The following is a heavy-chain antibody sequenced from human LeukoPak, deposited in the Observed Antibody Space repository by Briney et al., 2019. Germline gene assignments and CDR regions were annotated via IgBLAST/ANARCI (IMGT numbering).Heavy chain of an antibody. J-gene: IGHJ4*02. D-gene: IGHD4-11*01. CDR2: IRYEGSEK. CDR1: GFTFSTHG. CDR3: AKDGYYSNYYYFDY. Sequence: SGGSLRLSCAASGFTFSTHGMHWVRQSPDKGLEWVAFIRYEGSEKYYADSVKGRFTISRDNAKNSLFLQMNSLRAEDTAVYYCAKDGYYSNYYYFDYWGQGTLVTVSS. V-gene: IGHV3-30*02.